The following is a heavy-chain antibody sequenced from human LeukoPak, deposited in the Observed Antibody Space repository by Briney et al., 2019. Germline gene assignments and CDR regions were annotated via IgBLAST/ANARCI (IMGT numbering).Heavy chain of an antibody. CDR1: GFTFSSYE. Sequence: PGGSLRLSCAASGFTFSSYEMNWVRQAPGKGLEWVSYISSSGSTIYYADSVKGRFTISRDNAKNSLYLQMNSLRAEDTAVYYCARESGAVVVAATDPNWFDPWGQGTLVTVSS. J-gene: IGHJ5*02. CDR2: ISSSGSTI. D-gene: IGHD2-15*01. V-gene: IGHV3-48*03. CDR3: ARESGAVVVAATDPNWFDP.